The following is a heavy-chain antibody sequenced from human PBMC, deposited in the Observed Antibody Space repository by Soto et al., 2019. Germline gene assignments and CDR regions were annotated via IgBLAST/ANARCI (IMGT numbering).Heavy chain of an antibody. J-gene: IGHJ4*02. CDR3: ARRVSAHFDY. Sequence: QVQLVESGGGWVKPGGSLRLSCAASGFSFSDYYMSWIRQAPGKGLEWLTYISSSSSHTNYADSVKGRFTISRDNAKNSVNLHLNSLRAGDTAIYYCARRVSAHFDYWGQGTLVTVSS. D-gene: IGHD6-6*01. CDR1: GFSFSDYY. V-gene: IGHV3-11*05. CDR2: ISSSSSHT.